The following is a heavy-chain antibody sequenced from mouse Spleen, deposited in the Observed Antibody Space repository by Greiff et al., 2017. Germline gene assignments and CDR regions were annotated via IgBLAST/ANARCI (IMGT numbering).Heavy chain of an antibody. Sequence: EVKLQESGPGLVKPSQSLSLTCSVTGYSITSGYYWNWIRQFPGNKLEWMGYISYDGSNNYNPSLKNRISITRDTSKNQFFLKLNSVTTEDTATYYCASGGLFYWYFDVWGAGTTVTVSS. J-gene: IGHJ1*01. D-gene: IGHD3-1*01. CDR2: ISYDGSN. CDR3: ASGGLFYWYFDV. V-gene: IGHV3-6*01. CDR1: GYSITSGYY.